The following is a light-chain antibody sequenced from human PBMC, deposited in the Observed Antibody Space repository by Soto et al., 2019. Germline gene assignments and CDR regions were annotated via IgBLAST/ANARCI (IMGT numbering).Light chain of an antibody. CDR2: RAS. J-gene: IGKJ4*01. V-gene: IGKV3-20*01. CDR3: QQYAASPLT. Sequence: EIVLTQSSGTLSLSPGERVTLSCRASQSVSRNYLAWDQQQSGKAPRLHIYRASTRATGIPDRFSGSGSGTDFSLIISLLEPEDSAVYYCQQYAASPLTFGGGTKLEIK. CDR1: QSVSRNY.